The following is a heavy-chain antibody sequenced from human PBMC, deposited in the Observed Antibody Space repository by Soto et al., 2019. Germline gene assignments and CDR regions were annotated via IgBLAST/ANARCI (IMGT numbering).Heavy chain of an antibody. Sequence: QGQLVQSGPEVKKPGASVKVSCKASGYTFSRYGISWVRQAPGQGLEWMGWISGYNGDTSYAEKVQGRVTMTIDTSTYTAYMALRSLTSDDTAIYYCAKNGQPPYYYYGMDVWGQGTTVTVSS. D-gene: IGHD2-8*01. CDR3: AKNGQPPYYYYGMDV. CDR2: ISGYNGDT. V-gene: IGHV1-18*01. CDR1: GYTFSRYG. J-gene: IGHJ6*02.